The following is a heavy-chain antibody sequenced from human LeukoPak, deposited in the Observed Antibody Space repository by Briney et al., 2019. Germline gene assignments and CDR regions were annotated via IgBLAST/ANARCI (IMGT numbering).Heavy chain of an antibody. J-gene: IGHJ3*02. CDR2: FDPEDGET. CDR3: ATDIVVVVAACTTTFDI. D-gene: IGHD2-15*01. CDR1: GYTLTELS. V-gene: IGHV1-24*01. Sequence: ASVKVSCKVSGYTLTELSMHWVRQAPGTGLEWMGVFDPEDGETIYAQKFQGRVTMTEDTSSDTAYMELNSLRSEDTAVYYYATDIVVVVAACTTTFDIWGQGTLVTVSS.